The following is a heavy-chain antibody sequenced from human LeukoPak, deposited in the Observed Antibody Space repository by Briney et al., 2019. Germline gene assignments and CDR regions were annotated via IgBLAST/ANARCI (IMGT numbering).Heavy chain of an antibody. Sequence: ASVKVSCKASGYTFTSYGISWVRQAPGQGLEWMGWINPNSGGTNYAQKFQGRVTMTRDTSISTAYMELSRLRSDDTAVYYCARDKRLLWFGELWWFDPWGQGTLVTVSS. CDR2: INPNSGGT. D-gene: IGHD3-10*01. CDR3: ARDKRLLWFGELWWFDP. J-gene: IGHJ5*02. CDR1: GYTFTSYG. V-gene: IGHV1-2*02.